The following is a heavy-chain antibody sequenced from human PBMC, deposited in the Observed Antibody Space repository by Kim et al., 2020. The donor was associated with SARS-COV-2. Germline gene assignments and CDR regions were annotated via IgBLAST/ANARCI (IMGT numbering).Heavy chain of an antibody. J-gene: IGHJ6*02. CDR2: IWYDGSNK. V-gene: IGHV3-33*01. CDR3: ARISSYYYGMDV. Sequence: KGLEWVAVIWYDGSNKYYADSVKGRFTISRDNSKNTLYLQMNSLRAEDTAVYYCARISSYYYGMDVWGQGTTVTVSS. D-gene: IGHD6-6*01.